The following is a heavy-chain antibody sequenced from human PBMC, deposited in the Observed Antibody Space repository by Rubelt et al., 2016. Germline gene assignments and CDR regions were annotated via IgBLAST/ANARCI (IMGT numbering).Heavy chain of an antibody. CDR3: ATVVRGDYGDGSYYYGMDV. J-gene: IGHJ6*02. D-gene: IGHD4-17*01. CDR2: IIPIFGTA. Sequence: QVQLVQSGAEVKKPGSSVKVSCKASGGTFSSYAISWVRQAPGQGLEWMGGIIPIFGTANYAQKFQGRVTITADKSTSTAYMGLRSLRAEDTAVYYCATVVRGDYGDGSYYYGMDVWGQGTTVIVCS. CDR1: GGTFSSYA. V-gene: IGHV1-69*06.